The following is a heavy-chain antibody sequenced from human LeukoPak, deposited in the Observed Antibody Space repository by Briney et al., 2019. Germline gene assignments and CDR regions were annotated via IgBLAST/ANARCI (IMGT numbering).Heavy chain of an antibody. CDR1: GYTFTGYY. J-gene: IGHJ6*04. Sequence: ASVKVSCKASGYTFTGYYMHWVRQAPGQGLEWMGRINPNSGGTNYAQKFQGRVTMTRDTSISTAYMELSRLRSDDTAVYYCAREASVTMPLVVWGKGTTVTVSS. CDR3: AREASVTMPLVV. D-gene: IGHD3-10*01. CDR2: INPNSGGT. V-gene: IGHV1-2*06.